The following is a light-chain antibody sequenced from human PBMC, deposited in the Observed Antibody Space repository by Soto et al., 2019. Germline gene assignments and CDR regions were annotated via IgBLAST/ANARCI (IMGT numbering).Light chain of an antibody. CDR1: QSIGTW. CDR3: QQYNSGGFT. J-gene: IGKJ3*01. CDR2: KAS. V-gene: IGKV1-5*03. Sequence: DIQMTQSPSTLSASVGDTVTITCRASQSIGTWLAWYQQKPGKAPKLLIYKASGLQSGVPSRFSGSGSGTEFPLPISSLQPDDLATYYCQQYNSGGFTFGPGTKVDIK.